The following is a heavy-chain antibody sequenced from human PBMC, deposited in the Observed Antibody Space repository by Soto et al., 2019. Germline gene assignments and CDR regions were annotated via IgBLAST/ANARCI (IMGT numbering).Heavy chain of an antibody. CDR2: IWYDGSHK. J-gene: IGHJ5*02. Sequence: QVQVVESGGGVVQPGRSLRLSCEASGFPFGSHGMHWVRQAPGKGLEWVAFIWYDGSHKDYAASVRGRFTISRDDSMNTLYLQMDNLRGEDTAIYYCARDVAATGAARWLDPWGQGTLVSVSS. V-gene: IGHV3-33*01. CDR3: ARDVAATGAARWLDP. CDR1: GFPFGSHG. D-gene: IGHD6-13*01.